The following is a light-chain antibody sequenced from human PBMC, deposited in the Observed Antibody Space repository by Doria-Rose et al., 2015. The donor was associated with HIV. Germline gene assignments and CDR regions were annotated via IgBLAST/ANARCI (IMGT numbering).Light chain of an antibody. CDR2: WAS. J-gene: IGKJ3*01. CDR3: QQYYDTPS. Sequence: TQSPESLGMSLGERATLNCKSNQSLLYTSKNYVAWYQQKPGQPTKLLIYWASTRQSAVPVRFSGSGSETDFTLTISSLEAEDVAVYYCQQYYDTPSFGPGTTVDIK. V-gene: IGKV4-1*01. CDR1: QSLLYTSKNY.